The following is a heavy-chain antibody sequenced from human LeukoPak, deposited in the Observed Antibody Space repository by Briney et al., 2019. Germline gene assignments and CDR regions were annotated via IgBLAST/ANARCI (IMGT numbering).Heavy chain of an antibody. CDR3: ARSHEPYDSSGYYYYYYYMDV. D-gene: IGHD3-22*01. Sequence: PGGSLRLSCAASGFTFDDYGMSWVRQAPGKGLEWVSGINWNGGSTGYADSVKGRFTISRDNAKNSLYLQMNSLRAEDTALYYCARSHEPYDSSGYYYYYYYMDVWGKGTTVTVSS. J-gene: IGHJ6*03. CDR1: GFTFDDYG. V-gene: IGHV3-20*04. CDR2: INWNGGST.